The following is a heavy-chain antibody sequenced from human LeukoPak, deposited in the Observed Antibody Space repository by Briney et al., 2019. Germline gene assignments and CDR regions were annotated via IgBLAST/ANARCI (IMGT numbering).Heavy chain of an antibody. D-gene: IGHD3-22*01. CDR1: GGSIRSYY. Sequence: SETLSLTCTVSGGSIRSYYWSWIRQPPGKGLEWIGYIYTNGGTNYNPSLKSRVTISIDTSKNQFFLKLSSVTAADTAVYYCARHSSGYRWWFDPWGQGTLVTVSS. J-gene: IGHJ5*02. V-gene: IGHV4-4*09. CDR2: IYTNGGT. CDR3: ARHSSGYRWWFDP.